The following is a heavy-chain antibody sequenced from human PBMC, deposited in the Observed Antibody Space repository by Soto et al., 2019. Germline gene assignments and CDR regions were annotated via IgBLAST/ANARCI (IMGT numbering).Heavy chain of an antibody. D-gene: IGHD2-2*01. CDR2: INHSGST. J-gene: IGHJ4*02. V-gene: IGHV4-34*01. CDR1: GGSFSGYY. CDR3: ARTKSSTSCYLRY. Sequence: PSETLSLTCAVYGGSFSGYYWSWIRQPPGKGLEWIGEINHSGSTNYNPSLKSRFTISVDTSKNQFSLKLSSVTAAATAVYYCARTKSSTSCYLRYWGQGTLVTVSS.